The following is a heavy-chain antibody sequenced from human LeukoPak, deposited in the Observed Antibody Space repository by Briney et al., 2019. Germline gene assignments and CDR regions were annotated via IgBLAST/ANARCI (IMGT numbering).Heavy chain of an antibody. Sequence: GASVKVSCKASGYTFTTYGISWVRQAPGQGLEWMGWISAYNGNTNYAQNLQDRVTMTTDTSTSTAYMELRSLRSDDTALYYCARNYDRRPFDYWGQGTLVTVSS. CDR2: ISAYNGNT. CDR1: GYTFTTYG. CDR3: ARNYDRRPFDY. J-gene: IGHJ4*02. D-gene: IGHD3-22*01. V-gene: IGHV1-18*01.